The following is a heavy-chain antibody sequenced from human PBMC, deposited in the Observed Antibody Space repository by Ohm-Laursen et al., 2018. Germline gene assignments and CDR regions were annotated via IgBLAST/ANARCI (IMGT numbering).Heavy chain of an antibody. CDR1: GYTFIDYY. D-gene: IGHD2-15*01. J-gene: IGHJ4*02. V-gene: IGHV1-2*02. Sequence: GASVKVSCKASGYTFIDYYIYWVRQAPGQGLEWMGWINPKSGGTYSAQRFQGRVTMTRDTSISTAYLELSSLRSDDTAVYYCARDLSSRSYGADYWGQGTLVTVSS. CDR3: ARDLSSRSYGADY. CDR2: INPKSGGT.